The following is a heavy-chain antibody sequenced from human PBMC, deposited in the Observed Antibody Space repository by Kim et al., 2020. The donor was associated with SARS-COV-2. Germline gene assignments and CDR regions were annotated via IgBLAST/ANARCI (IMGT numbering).Heavy chain of an antibody. D-gene: IGHD6-6*01. CDR2: ISYNGSNK. CDR1: GFTFSSYA. CDR3: ARGGSIATREVYSYMTV. Sequence: GGSLRLSCAASGFTFSSYAMNWVRQAPGKGLEWVAVISYNGSNKYYADSVKGRFTISRDNSKNTLYLQMNSLRAEDTAVYYCARGGSIATREVYSYMTV. J-gene: IGHJ6*03. V-gene: IGHV3-30-3*01.